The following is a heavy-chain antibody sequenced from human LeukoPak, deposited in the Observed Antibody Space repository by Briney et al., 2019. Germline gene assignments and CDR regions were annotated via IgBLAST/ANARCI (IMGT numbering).Heavy chain of an antibody. Sequence: GGSLRLSCAASGFTFSSTAMCWVRRAPGRGLEWVSSISDSGGSTYYADSVKGRFTISRDNAKNSLYLQMNSLRAEDTAVYYCARDGRQPVLWGQGTLVTVSS. J-gene: IGHJ4*02. CDR1: GFTFSSTA. D-gene: IGHD3/OR15-3a*01. V-gene: IGHV3-23*01. CDR2: ISDSGGST. CDR3: ARDGRQPVL.